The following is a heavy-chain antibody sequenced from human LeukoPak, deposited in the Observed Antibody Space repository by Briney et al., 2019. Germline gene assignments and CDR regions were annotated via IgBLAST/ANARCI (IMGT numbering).Heavy chain of an antibody. CDR1: GFTVSSNY. V-gene: IGHV3-53*01. Sequence: PGGSLRLSCAASGFTVSSNYMSWVRQAPGKGLEWVSVIYSGGSTYYADSVKGRFTISRDNSKNTLYLQMNSLRAEDTAVYYCARVIAAAGTDYFDYWGQGTLVTVSS. D-gene: IGHD6-13*01. CDR2: IYSGGST. J-gene: IGHJ4*02. CDR3: ARVIAAAGTDYFDY.